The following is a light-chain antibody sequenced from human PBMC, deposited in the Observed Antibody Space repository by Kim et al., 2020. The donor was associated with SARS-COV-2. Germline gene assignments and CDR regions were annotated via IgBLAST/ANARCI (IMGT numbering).Light chain of an antibody. CDR1: QGIKYY. CDR2: AAS. J-gene: IGKJ5*01. Sequence: AAVGERVTITCRASQGIKYYLAWFQQKPGKAPKSLIYAASSLQTGVPSRFSGRGYGTDFTLTINSLQPEDFATYYCQQYESHPLTFGQGTRLEIK. CDR3: QQYESHPLT. V-gene: IGKV1-16*01.